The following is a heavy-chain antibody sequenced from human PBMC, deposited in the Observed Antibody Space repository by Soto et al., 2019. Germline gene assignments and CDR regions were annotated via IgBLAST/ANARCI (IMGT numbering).Heavy chain of an antibody. CDR1: GFTFSDYY. D-gene: IGHD1-7*01. Sequence: SLRLSCAASGFTFSDYYMSWIRQAPGKGLEWVSFISSSGSTEEYADSVKGRFTISRDNSKNTLYLQMNTLGAEDTAVYYCARDGIGGTVFRGYLDYWGRGTVVTVSS. V-gene: IGHV3-11*04. J-gene: IGHJ4*02. CDR2: ISSSGSTE. CDR3: ARDGIGGTVFRGYLDY.